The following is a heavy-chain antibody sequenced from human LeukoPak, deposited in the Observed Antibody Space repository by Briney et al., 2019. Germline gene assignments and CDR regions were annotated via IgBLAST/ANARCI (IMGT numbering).Heavy chain of an antibody. J-gene: IGHJ3*02. D-gene: IGHD1-26*01. V-gene: IGHV3-23*01. Sequence: GGSLRLTCAASRFIFSNYVMAWVSQAPGKGLEGVSGITGGGETTYYADSVKGRFTISRDNSKNALYLQMNSLRAEDTAVFYCARERWDDAFDIWGQGTMVTVSS. CDR3: ARERWDDAFDI. CDR1: RFIFSNYV. CDR2: ITGGGETT.